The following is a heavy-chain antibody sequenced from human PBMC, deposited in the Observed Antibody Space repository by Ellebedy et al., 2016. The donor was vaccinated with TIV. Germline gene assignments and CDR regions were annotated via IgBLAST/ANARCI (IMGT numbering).Heavy chain of an antibody. CDR3: AGGDIARTPAGGRNWFDP. CDR2: IYYSGST. CDR1: GASMGSYY. J-gene: IGHJ5*02. V-gene: IGHV4-59*01. Sequence: SETLSLTCTVSGASMGSYYWNWIRQPPGKGLEYIGYIYYSGSTNYNPSLKSRVTISVDRAKSQFSLRLTSVTAADTAVYYCAGGDIARTPAGGRNWFDPWGQGILVTVSS. D-gene: IGHD3-9*01.